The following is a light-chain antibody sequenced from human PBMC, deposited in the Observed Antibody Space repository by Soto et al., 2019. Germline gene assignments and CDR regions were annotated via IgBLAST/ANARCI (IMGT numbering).Light chain of an antibody. CDR3: LQYYSYPAT. CDR2: ATS. V-gene: IGKV1-6*01. J-gene: IGKJ4*01. CDR1: QDIQND. Sequence: AVHMTQSPYSLSASLGDRVTITCRASQDIQNDVGWYQQQPGKAPKLLIYATSTLQSGVPSRFSGSGSGTDFTLTINSLQPEDFATYYCLQYYSYPATCGAGTKVDIK.